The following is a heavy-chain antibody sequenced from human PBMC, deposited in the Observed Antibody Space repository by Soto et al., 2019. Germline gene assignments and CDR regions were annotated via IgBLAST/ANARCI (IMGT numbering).Heavy chain of an antibody. Sequence: NPSETLSLTCTVSGGSISRYYWSWIRQPPGKGLEWIGYIYYSGSTNYNPSLKSRVTISVDTSKNQFSLKLSSVTAADTAVYYCAREMTTVTTHNWFDPWGQGTLVTVSS. CDR3: AREMTTVTTHNWFDP. V-gene: IGHV4-59*01. D-gene: IGHD4-4*01. CDR1: GGSISRYY. CDR2: IYYSGST. J-gene: IGHJ5*02.